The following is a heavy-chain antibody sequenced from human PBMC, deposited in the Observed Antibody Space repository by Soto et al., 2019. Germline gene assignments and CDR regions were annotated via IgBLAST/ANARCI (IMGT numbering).Heavy chain of an antibody. CDR2: INAGNGNT. CDR3: ARQCRGVTCHWFVP. Sequence: GASVKVSCKPSGYTFTSYAMNWVRQATGQRLEWMGWINAGNGNTKYSQKFQGRVTITRDTSASTAYMELSSLRSEDTAVYYCARQCRGVTCHWFVPWGQGTLVTVSS. CDR1: GYTFTSYA. D-gene: IGHD2-15*01. V-gene: IGHV1-3*01. J-gene: IGHJ5*02.